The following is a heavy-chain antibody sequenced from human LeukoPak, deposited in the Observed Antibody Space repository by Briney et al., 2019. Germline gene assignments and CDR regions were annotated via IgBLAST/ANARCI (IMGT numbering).Heavy chain of an antibody. CDR1: GFSFSSAW. CDR3: TTDTRRVVVPK. CDR2: IRRKTDGGTT. D-gene: IGHD2-15*01. V-gene: IGHV3-15*01. Sequence: PGGSLRISCAVSGFSFSSAWMSWVRRAPGKGLEWVGRIRRKTDGGTTDYAAPVKGRFTISRDDSKTGLYLQMNNLKTEDTAVYYCTTDTRRVVVPKWGQGTLVTVSS. J-gene: IGHJ4*02.